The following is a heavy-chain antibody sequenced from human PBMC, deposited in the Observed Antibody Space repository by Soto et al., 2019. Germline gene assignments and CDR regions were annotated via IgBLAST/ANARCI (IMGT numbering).Heavy chain of an antibody. CDR2: IYYSGST. CDR3: ASRNYDILTGYYTPYYYYGMDV. CDR1: GGSISSGGYY. V-gene: IGHV4-31*03. J-gene: IGHJ6*02. D-gene: IGHD3-9*01. Sequence: SETLSLTCTVSGGSISSGGYYWSWIRQHPGKGLEWIGYIYYSGSTYYNPSLKSRVTISVDTSKNQFSLKLSSVTAADTAVYYCASRNYDILTGYYTPYYYYGMDVWGQGTTVTVS.